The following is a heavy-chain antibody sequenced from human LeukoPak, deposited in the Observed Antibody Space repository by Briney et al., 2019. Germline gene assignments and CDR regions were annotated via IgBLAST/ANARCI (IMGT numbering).Heavy chain of an antibody. Sequence: PSETLSLTCAVYGGSFSSYYWGWIRQPPGKGLEWIGSIYYSGSTYYNPSLKSRVTMSVDTSKNQFSLMLNSVTAADTAVYYCAREGSGSRPFDYWGQGTLVTVSS. CDR2: IYYSGST. CDR3: AREGSGSRPFDY. D-gene: IGHD3-10*01. CDR1: GGSFSSYY. V-gene: IGHV4-39*07. J-gene: IGHJ4*02.